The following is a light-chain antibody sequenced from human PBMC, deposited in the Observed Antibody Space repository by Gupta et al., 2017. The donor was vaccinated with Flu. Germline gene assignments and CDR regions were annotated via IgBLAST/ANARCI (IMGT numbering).Light chain of an antibody. CDR2: GAS. CDR1: QDISRW. Sequence: DFQLTQSPSSLSASVGDRVTITCRASQDISRWLAWYQQKPGKAPKSLIYGASSLQSGVPSRFSGSGSGTDFTLTISGLRPEDFATYYCQHENSYPCRFGHGTKVEIK. V-gene: IGKV1D-16*01. J-gene: IGKJ2*04. CDR3: QHENSYPCR.